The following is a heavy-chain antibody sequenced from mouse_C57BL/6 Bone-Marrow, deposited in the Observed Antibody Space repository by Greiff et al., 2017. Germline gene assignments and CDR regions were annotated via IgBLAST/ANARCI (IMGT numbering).Heavy chain of an antibody. CDR2: ISDGGSYT. J-gene: IGHJ2*01. CDR3: ARGGGQLRPYYFDY. CDR1: GFTFSSYA. D-gene: IGHD3-2*02. Sequence: EVMLVESGGGLVKPGGSLKLSCAASGFTFSSYAMSWVRQTPDKRLEWVATISDGGSYTYYPDNVKGRFTISRDNAKNNLYLQMSHLKSEDTAMYYCARGGGQLRPYYFDYWGQGTTLTVSS. V-gene: IGHV5-4*03.